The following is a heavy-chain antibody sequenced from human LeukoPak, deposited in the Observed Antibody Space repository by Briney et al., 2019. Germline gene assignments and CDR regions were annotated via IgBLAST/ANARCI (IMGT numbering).Heavy chain of an antibody. V-gene: IGHV1-18*01. Sequence: ASVKVSCKASGYTFTSYGISWVRQAPGQGLEWMGWISAYNGNTNYAQKLQGRVTMTTDTSTSTAYMELRSLRSDDTAVYYCARSYYDSSGYYLNRLYYYYYMDVWGKGTTVTISS. D-gene: IGHD3-22*01. J-gene: IGHJ6*03. CDR2: ISAYNGNT. CDR1: GYTFTSYG. CDR3: ARSYYDSSGYYLNRLYYYYYMDV.